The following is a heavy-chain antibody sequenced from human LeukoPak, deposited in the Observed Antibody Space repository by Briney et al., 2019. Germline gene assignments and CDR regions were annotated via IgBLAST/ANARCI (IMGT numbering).Heavy chain of an antibody. CDR3: ARDGIAAAGRRLDY. CDR2: ISAYNGNT. J-gene: IGHJ4*02. V-gene: IGHV1-18*01. CDR1: GYSFRSYG. Sequence: ASVKVSCKASGYSFRSYGITWVRQAPGQGLEWMGWISAYNGNTNYAQKLQGRVTMTTDTSTSTAYMELRSLRSDDTAVYYCARDGIAAAGRRLDYWGQGTLVTVSS. D-gene: IGHD6-13*01.